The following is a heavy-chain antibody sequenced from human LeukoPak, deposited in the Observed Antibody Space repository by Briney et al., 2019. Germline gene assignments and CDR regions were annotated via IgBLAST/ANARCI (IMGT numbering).Heavy chain of an antibody. Sequence: GGSLRLSCAASGFTFNNYAMSWVRQTPGKGLEWVSVISGSDTSTYYADPVKGRFTISRDDSKNTLYLQMNSLRAEDMAVYYCAKCRSLSLASATNYWGQGTLVTVSS. CDR2: ISGSDTST. CDR1: GFTFNNYA. D-gene: IGHD3-3*02. CDR3: AKCRSLSLASATNY. J-gene: IGHJ4*02. V-gene: IGHV3-23*01.